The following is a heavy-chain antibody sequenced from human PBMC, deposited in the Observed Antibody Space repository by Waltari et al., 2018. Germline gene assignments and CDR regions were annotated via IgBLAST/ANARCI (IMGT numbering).Heavy chain of an antibody. D-gene: IGHD3-10*01. V-gene: IGHV6-1*01. CDR3: ARGRDSAFDY. CDR1: GASVPSNSGA. CDR2: TFYRSKWYY. Sequence: QVQLQQSGPGLVKPSQTLSLTCAISGASVPSNSGAWNWIRQSPSRGLEWLGRTFYRSKWYYDYAISVKSRITINADTSKNQFFLQLNSVTPEDTAVYYCARGRDSAFDYWGQGTLVTVSS. J-gene: IGHJ4*02.